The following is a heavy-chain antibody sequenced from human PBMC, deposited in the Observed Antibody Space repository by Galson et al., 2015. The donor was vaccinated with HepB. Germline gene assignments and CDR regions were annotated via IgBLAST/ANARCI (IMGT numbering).Heavy chain of an antibody. J-gene: IGHJ4*02. CDR3: ARDSDIVVVVAQPPPPCDY. CDR1: GYTLTELS. Sequence: SVKVSCKVSGYTLTELSMHWVRQAPGKGLEWMGGFDPEDGETIYAQKFQGRVTVTEDTSTDTAYMELSSLRSEDTAVYYCARDSDIVVVVAQPPPPCDYWGQGTLVTVSS. V-gene: IGHV1-24*01. D-gene: IGHD2-15*01. CDR2: FDPEDGET.